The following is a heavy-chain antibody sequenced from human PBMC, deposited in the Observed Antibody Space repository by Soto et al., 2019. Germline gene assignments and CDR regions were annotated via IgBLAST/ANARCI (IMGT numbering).Heavy chain of an antibody. CDR2: IWYDGSNK. CDR3: ARDGSYGDYIKFSYYYYYGMDV. J-gene: IGHJ6*02. D-gene: IGHD4-17*01. CDR1: GFTFSSYG. V-gene: IGHV3-33*01. Sequence: PGGSLRLSCAASGFTFSSYGMHWVRQAPGKGLEWVAVIWYDGSNKYYADSVKGRFTISRDNSKNTLYLQMNSLRAEDTAVYYCARDGSYGDYIKFSYYYYYGMDVWGQGTTVTVSS.